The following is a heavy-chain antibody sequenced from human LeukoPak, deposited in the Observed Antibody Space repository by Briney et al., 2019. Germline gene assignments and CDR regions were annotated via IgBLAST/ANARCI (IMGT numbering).Heavy chain of an antibody. CDR3: ARDLNAAASTPGGVY. CDR2: ISSSSSYI. V-gene: IGHV3-21*01. D-gene: IGHD6-13*01. J-gene: IGHJ4*02. Sequence: PGGSLRLSCAASGFTFSSYSMNSVRQAPGKGLEWVSSISSSSSYIYYADSVKGRFTSSRDIAKNSLYLQMNSLRAEPTAVHVCARDLNAAASTPGGVYWGQATLVTVSS. CDR1: GFTFSSYS.